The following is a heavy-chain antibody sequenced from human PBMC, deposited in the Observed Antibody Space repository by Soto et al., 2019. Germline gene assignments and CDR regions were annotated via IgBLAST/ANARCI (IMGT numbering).Heavy chain of an antibody. J-gene: IGHJ4*02. Sequence: SETLSLTCRVSDGSMDSDSSYWGWIRQPPGKGLEWIGVINHSGSTYHNLSLKGRVTMSVDASRNQFSLKLTSMTAADTAVYYCARLGGYVSVGYYYLWDSWGQGTLVTASS. V-gene: IGHV4-39*01. CDR1: DGSMDSDSSY. CDR2: INHSGST. D-gene: IGHD3-22*01. CDR3: ARLGGYVSVGYYYLWDS.